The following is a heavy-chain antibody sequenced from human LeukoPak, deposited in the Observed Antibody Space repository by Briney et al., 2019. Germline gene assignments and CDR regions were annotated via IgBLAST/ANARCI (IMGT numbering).Heavy chain of an antibody. D-gene: IGHD5-18*01. J-gene: IGHJ4*02. Sequence: PGRSLRLSCAASGFTFSSYAMHWVRQAPGKGLEWVAVISYDGSNKYYADSVKGRFTISRDNSKNTLYLQMNSLRAEGTAVYYCARELIQLWFGYDYWGQGTLVTVSS. V-gene: IGHV3-30*04. CDR2: ISYDGSNK. CDR1: GFTFSSYA. CDR3: ARELIQLWFGYDY.